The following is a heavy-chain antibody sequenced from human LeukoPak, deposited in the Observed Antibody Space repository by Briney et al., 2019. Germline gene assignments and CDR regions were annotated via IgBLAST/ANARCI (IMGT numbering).Heavy chain of an antibody. Sequence: GSSVKVSCKASGGTFSSYAISWVRQAPGQGLEWMGGIIPIFGTANYAQKFQGRVTITADESTSTAYMELSSLRSEDTAVYYCARCPEPRRSGWYRLPQNWFDPWGQGTLVTVSS. D-gene: IGHD6-19*01. V-gene: IGHV1-69*01. CDR1: GGTFSSYA. J-gene: IGHJ5*02. CDR2: IIPIFGTA. CDR3: ARCPEPRRSGWYRLPQNWFDP.